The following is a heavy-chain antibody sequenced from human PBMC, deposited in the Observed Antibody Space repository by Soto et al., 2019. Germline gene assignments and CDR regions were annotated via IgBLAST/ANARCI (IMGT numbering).Heavy chain of an antibody. Sequence: KPSETLSLTCAVSGGSISSSNWWSWVRQPPGKGLEWIGEIYHSGSTNYNPSLKSRVTISVDKSKNQFSLKLSSVTAADTAVYYCARLVGEAGSWYRDWFDPWGQGTLVTVSS. J-gene: IGHJ5*02. CDR1: GGSISSSNW. V-gene: IGHV4-4*02. D-gene: IGHD6-13*01. CDR3: ARLVGEAGSWYRDWFDP. CDR2: IYHSGST.